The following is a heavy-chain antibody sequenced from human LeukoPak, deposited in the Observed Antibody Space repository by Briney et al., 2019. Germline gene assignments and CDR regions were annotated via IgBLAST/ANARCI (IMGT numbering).Heavy chain of an antibody. CDR1: GFSFSSYN. V-gene: IGHV3-21*01. CDR3: ARGEEVHGMGSRAFDY. J-gene: IGHJ4*02. D-gene: IGHD1-1*01. CDR2: ITTTGGSI. Sequence: GGSLRLSCAASGFSFSSYNMYWVRQAPGQGLEWVSSITTTGGSIYYADSVKGRFTISRDNSKNTLYLQMNSLRAEDTAVYYCARGEEVHGMGSRAFDYWGQGTLVTVSS.